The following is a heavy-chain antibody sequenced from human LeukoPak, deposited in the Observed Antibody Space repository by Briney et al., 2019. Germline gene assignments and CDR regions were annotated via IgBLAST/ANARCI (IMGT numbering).Heavy chain of an antibody. V-gene: IGHV4-59*01. J-gene: IGHJ4*02. CDR3: ARSFVDSSGYYDDY. CDR1: GGSISSYY. D-gene: IGHD3-22*01. Sequence: SETLSLTXTVSGGSISSYYWSWIRQPPGKGLEWIGYIYYSGSTNYNPSLKSRVTISVDTSKNQFSLKLSSVTAADTAVYYCARSFVDSSGYYDDYWGQGTLVTVSS. CDR2: IYYSGST.